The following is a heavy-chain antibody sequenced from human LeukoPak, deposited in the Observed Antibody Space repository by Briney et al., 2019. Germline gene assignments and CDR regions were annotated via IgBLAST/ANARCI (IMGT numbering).Heavy chain of an antibody. Sequence: SQTLSLTCAISGDSVSSNSAAWSWIRLSPSRGLEWLGRTYYRSKWYNDYAVSVRSRITINPDTSKNLFSLQLNSATPEDTAEYYCATTVETGDAFDIWGPGTRVTVSS. J-gene: IGHJ3*02. CDR3: ATTVETGDAFDI. D-gene: IGHD1-1*01. V-gene: IGHV6-1*01. CDR2: TYYRSKWYN. CDR1: GDSVSSNSAA.